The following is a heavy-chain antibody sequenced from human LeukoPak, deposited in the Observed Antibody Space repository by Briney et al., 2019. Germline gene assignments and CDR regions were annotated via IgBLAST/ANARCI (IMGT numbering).Heavy chain of an antibody. CDR3: ARSNYDSTTFYYHLDL. J-gene: IGHJ5*02. Sequence: PGRSLRLSCVASGFTFSNYAAHWVRQAPGKGLVWVAVISYDGSNKYYADSVKGRFTISRDNAKNTLSLQMNSLRAEDTAVYYCARSNYDSTTFYYHLDLWGQGTLVTVSS. CDR2: ISYDGSNK. CDR1: GFTFSNYA. D-gene: IGHD2/OR15-2a*01. V-gene: IGHV3-30*04.